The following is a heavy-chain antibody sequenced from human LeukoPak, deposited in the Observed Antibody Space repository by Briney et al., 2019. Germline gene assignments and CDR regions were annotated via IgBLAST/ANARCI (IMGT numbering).Heavy chain of an antibody. Sequence: GGSLRLSCAASGLTFSTYGMSWVRQAPGKGLEWVSSISTSSNYIYYADSVRGRFTISRDNAKTSLYLQMNSLRAEDTAVYYCARVPAAISYGMDVWGQGTTVTVSS. V-gene: IGHV3-21*06. J-gene: IGHJ6*02. CDR2: ISTSSNYI. CDR1: GLTFSTYG. CDR3: ARVPAAISYGMDV. D-gene: IGHD2-2*02.